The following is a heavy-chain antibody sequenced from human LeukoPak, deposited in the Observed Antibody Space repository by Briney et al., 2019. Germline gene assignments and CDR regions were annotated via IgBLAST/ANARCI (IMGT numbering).Heavy chain of an antibody. Sequence: PSETLSLTCTVSGGSISNYYWSWIRQPPGKGLEWIAYIYYTGSTNYNPSLKSRVTISVDTSKNQFSLKLSSVTAADTAVYYCARASSGWDNWFDPWGQGTLVTVSS. V-gene: IGHV4-59*01. CDR3: ARASSGWDNWFDP. CDR2: IYYTGST. D-gene: IGHD6-19*01. CDR1: GGSISNYY. J-gene: IGHJ5*02.